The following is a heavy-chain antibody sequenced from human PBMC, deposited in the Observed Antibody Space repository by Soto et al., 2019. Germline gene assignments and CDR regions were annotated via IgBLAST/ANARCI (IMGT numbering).Heavy chain of an antibody. CDR2: ISSSGSTI. CDR1: GFTFSSYE. Sequence: GGSLRLSCAASGFTFSSYEMNWVRQAPGKGLEWVSYISSSGSTIYYADSVKGRFTISRDNAKNSLYLQMNSLRAEDTAVYYCARERPGARILGGDYFDYWGQGTLVTVSS. J-gene: IGHJ4*02. D-gene: IGHD4-17*01. V-gene: IGHV3-48*03. CDR3: ARERPGARILGGDYFDY.